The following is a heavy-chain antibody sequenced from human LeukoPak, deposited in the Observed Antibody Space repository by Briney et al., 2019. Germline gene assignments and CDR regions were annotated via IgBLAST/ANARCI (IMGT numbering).Heavy chain of an antibody. V-gene: IGHV4-4*09. J-gene: IGHJ4*02. CDR3: STSNDAKIAPFDH. D-gene: IGHD2-8*01. CDR1: GVSMSAFQ. CDR2: VNTKGET. Sequence: SETLSLTRTVSGVSMSAFQWSWVRQSPEKGLEWIGCVNTKGETNYNPSLKSLVSTSVDTAKSHFSPRLTSVTAADTAVYYCSTSNDAKIAPFDHWGQGALVTVPS.